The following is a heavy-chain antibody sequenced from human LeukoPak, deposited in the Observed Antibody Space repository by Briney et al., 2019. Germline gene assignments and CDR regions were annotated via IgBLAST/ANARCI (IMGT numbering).Heavy chain of an antibody. Sequence: GESLKISCKGSGYSFTTYWIGWVRQMPGKGLEWMGIIYPGDSDTRYSPSFQGQVTISADKTISTAYLQWSSLKASDTAMYYCARQSRDGSKTRGYYFDYWGQGTLVTVSS. CDR2: IYPGDSDT. CDR3: ARQSRDGSKTRGYYFDY. D-gene: IGHD3-10*01. CDR1: GYSFTTYW. J-gene: IGHJ4*02. V-gene: IGHV5-51*01.